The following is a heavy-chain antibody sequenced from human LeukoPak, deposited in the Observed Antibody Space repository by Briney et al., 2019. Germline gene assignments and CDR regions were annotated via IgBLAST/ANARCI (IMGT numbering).Heavy chain of an antibody. Sequence: GESLKISCKGSGYSFTSYWIGWVRQMPGKGLEWMGIIYPGDSDTTYSPSFQGQVTISADTSINTASLQWSSLKASDTAMYYCARGSSGYSYGFDYWGQGTLVTVSS. CDR1: GYSFTSYW. D-gene: IGHD5-18*01. V-gene: IGHV5-51*01. CDR2: IYPGDSDT. J-gene: IGHJ4*02. CDR3: ARGSSGYSYGFDY.